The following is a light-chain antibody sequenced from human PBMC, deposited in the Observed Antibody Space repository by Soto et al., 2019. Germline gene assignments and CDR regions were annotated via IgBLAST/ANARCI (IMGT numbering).Light chain of an antibody. CDR2: KAS. CDR1: QRVSTW. V-gene: IGKV1-5*03. J-gene: IGKJ1*01. Sequence: DIQMTQSPSTLSASVGDRVTITCRASQRVSTWLAWYQQKPGKVPKLLIYKASNLESGVPSRFSGSGSGTDFTLTITSLQPDDFATYYCQQYNSYWSFGQGTTVEI. CDR3: QQYNSYWS.